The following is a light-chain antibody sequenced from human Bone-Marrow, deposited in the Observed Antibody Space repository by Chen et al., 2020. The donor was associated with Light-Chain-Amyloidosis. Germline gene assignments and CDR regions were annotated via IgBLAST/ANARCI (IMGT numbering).Light chain of an antibody. CDR1: NIGCTS. J-gene: IGLJ3*02. CDR2: DDS. Sequence: SYELTQPSSVSVAPGQTATIACGGNNIGCTSVHWYQQTPGQAPLLVVYDDSDRPSGIPGRLAGSNSGNTATLTISRVEAGDGADYYCQVGERGSDRPVFGGGTKLTVL. V-gene: IGLV3-21*02. CDR3: QVGERGSDRPV.